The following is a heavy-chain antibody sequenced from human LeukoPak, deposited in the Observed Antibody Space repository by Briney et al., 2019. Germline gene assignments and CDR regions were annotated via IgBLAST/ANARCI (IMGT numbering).Heavy chain of an antibody. CDR1: GGSFSGYF. D-gene: IGHD4-23*01. Sequence: PSETLSLTCAAYGGSFSGYFWSWIRQPPGKGLEWIGEINHSGSTNYNPSLKSRVTISVDTSKNQFSLKLSSVTAADTAVYYCARTLAYGGTPHFDYWGQGTLVTVSS. CDR3: ARTLAYGGTPHFDY. J-gene: IGHJ4*02. CDR2: INHSGST. V-gene: IGHV4-34*01.